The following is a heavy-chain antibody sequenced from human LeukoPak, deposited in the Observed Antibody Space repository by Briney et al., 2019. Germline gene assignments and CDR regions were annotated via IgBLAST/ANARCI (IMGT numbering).Heavy chain of an antibody. Sequence: SVKVSCKASGGTFSSYAISWVRQAPGQGLEWMGRIIPILGIANYAQKFQGRVTITADKSTSTAYMELSRLRSDDTAVYYCARSAGDFWSGYYTWSFDYWGQGTLVTVSS. CDR3: ARSAGDFWSGYYTWSFDY. J-gene: IGHJ4*02. CDR1: GGTFSSYA. D-gene: IGHD3-3*01. V-gene: IGHV1-69*04. CDR2: IIPILGIA.